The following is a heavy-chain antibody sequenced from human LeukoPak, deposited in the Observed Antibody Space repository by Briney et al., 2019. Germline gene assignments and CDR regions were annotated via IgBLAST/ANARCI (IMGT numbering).Heavy chain of an antibody. CDR2: IYYSGST. V-gene: IGHV4-39*01. D-gene: IGHD3-3*01. CDR3: AGRRDNYYDFWSGYPSLFDY. J-gene: IGHJ4*02. CDR1: GGSISSSSYY. Sequence: PSETLSLTCTVSGGSISSSSYYWGWIRQPPGKGLEWIGSIYYSGSTYYNPSLKSRVTISVDTSKNQFSLQLSSVTAADTAVYYCAGRRDNYYDFWSGYPSLFDYWGQGTLVTVSS.